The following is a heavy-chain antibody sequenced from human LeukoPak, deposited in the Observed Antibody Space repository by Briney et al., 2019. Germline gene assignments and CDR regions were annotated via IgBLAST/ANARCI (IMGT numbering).Heavy chain of an antibody. J-gene: IGHJ5*01. V-gene: IGHV3-11*06. CDR1: GFTFSDYY. D-gene: IGHD3-10*01. CDR2: ISSSSSYT. Sequence: GGSLRLSCAASGFTFSDYYMSWIRQAPGKGLEWVSYISSSSSYTNYADSVKGRFTISRDNAKNSLYLQMNSLRAEDTAVYYCARFITMVRGVIPENWFDSWGQGTLVTVSS. CDR3: ARFITMVRGVIPENWFDS.